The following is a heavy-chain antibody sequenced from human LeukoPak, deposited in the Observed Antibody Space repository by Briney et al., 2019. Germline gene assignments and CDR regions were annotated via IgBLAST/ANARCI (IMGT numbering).Heavy chain of an antibody. CDR2: IIPMFRTA. Sequence: AASVKVSCKSSGGTFSSYAISWVRQAPGQGLEGMGGIIPMFRTANCAQKFQGRVTITADESTSTAYMELSSLRSEDTAVYYCARRVRRGVSHPPHYYYYCAMDVWGKGTTITVSA. D-gene: IGHD3-10*01. V-gene: IGHV1-69*13. CDR1: GGTFSSYA. J-gene: IGHJ6*04. CDR3: ARRVRRGVSHPPHYYYYCAMDV.